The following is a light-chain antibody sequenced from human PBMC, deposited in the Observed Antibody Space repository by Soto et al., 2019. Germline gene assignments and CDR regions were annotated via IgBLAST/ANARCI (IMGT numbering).Light chain of an antibody. CDR2: DAS. Sequence: DILLTQSPATLSLSPGERATLSCRASQSVGISLAWFQQKPGQAPRLLIYDASNRATGIPARFSGSVSGTDFTLTISSLEPEDFAVYYCQQYGNSPPTFGQGTKVDIK. V-gene: IGKV3-11*01. J-gene: IGKJ1*01. CDR1: QSVGIS. CDR3: QQYGNSPPT.